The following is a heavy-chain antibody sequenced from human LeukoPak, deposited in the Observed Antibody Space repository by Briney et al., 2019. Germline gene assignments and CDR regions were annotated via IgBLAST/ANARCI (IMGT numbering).Heavy chain of an antibody. CDR3: ARAPAYSYGGDCFDY. CDR1: GYTFLSYD. CDR2: MNPNSGNT. V-gene: IGHV1-8*01. J-gene: IGHJ4*02. D-gene: IGHD5-18*01. Sequence: GASVKVSCKASGYTFLSYDINWVRQATGQGLEWMGWMNPNSGNTGYAQKFQGRVTMTRNASISTAYMELSSLGSEDTAVYYCARAPAYSYGGDCFDYWGQGTLVTVSS.